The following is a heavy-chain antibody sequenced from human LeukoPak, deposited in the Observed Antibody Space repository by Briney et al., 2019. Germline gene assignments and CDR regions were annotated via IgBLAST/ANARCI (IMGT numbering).Heavy chain of an antibody. V-gene: IGHV5-51*01. J-gene: IGHJ4*02. CDR3: ARQTAMGRSGDY. CDR1: GYSFTSYW. Sequence: GGSLKISCKASGYSFTSYWIGWVRQMPGKGLEWMGIIDPSDSETRYTPSFQGQVTISVDKSLTAADLQWNSLKASDTAMYYCARQTAMGRSGDYWGQGTLVTVSS. CDR2: IDPSDSET. D-gene: IGHD7-27*01.